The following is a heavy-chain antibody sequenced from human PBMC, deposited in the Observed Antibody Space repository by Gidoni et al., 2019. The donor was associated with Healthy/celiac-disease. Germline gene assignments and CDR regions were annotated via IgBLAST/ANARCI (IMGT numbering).Heavy chain of an antibody. Sequence: QVQLVQSGAEVKKPGASVKVSCKASGYTFTSYYMHWVRQAPGQGLEWMGIINPSGGSTSYAQKFQGRVTMTRDTSTSTVYMELSSLRSEDTAVYYCARGGIVVVIKYYFDYWGQGTLVTVSS. CDR1: GYTFTSYY. V-gene: IGHV1-46*01. J-gene: IGHJ4*02. CDR3: ARGGIVVVIKYYFDY. D-gene: IGHD3-22*01. CDR2: INPSGGST.